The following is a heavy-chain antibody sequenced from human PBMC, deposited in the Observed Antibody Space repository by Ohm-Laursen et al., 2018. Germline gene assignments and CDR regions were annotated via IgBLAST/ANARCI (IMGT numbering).Heavy chain of an antibody. J-gene: IGHJ6*02. CDR1: GFTFEDYA. Sequence: SLRLSCTASGFTFEDYAINWFRQAPGKGLEWVANIKQDGGEKNFADSVKGRFTISRDNAKNSLYLQMNSLRAEDTAVYYCARDVAHGGYGFGMDVWGQGTTVTVSS. V-gene: IGHV3-7*01. CDR3: ARDVAHGGYGFGMDV. D-gene: IGHD5-12*01. CDR2: IKQDGGEK.